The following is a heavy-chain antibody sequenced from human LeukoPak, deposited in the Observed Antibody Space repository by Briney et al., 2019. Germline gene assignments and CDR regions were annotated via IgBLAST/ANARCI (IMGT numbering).Heavy chain of an antibody. J-gene: IGHJ6*03. D-gene: IGHD2-2*01. V-gene: IGHV3-9*01. CDR3: AKDICSSTSCYLYYYYYYMDV. CDR1: GFTFDDYA. CDR2: ISWNSGSI. Sequence: GRSLRLSCAASGFTFDDYAMHWVRQAPGKGLERVSGISWNSGSIGYADSVKGRFTISRDNAKNSLYLQMNSLRAEDTALYYCAKDICSSTSCYLYYYYYYMDVWGKGTTVTVSS.